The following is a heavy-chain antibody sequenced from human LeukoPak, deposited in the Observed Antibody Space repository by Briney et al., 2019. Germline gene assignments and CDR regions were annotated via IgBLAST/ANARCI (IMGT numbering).Heavy chain of an antibody. Sequence: GGSLRLSCAASGFTFSSYAMSWVRQAPGKGLEWVSASSGSGGSTYYADSVEGRFTISRDNSKNTLYLQMNSLRAEDTAVYYCAKGRLRSFPYYFDYWGQGTLVTVSS. V-gene: IGHV3-23*01. CDR2: SSGSGGST. J-gene: IGHJ4*02. D-gene: IGHD4-17*01. CDR3: AKGRLRSFPYYFDY. CDR1: GFTFSSYA.